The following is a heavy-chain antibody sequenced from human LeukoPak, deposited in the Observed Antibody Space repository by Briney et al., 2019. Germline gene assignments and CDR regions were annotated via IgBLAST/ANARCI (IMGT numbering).Heavy chain of an antibody. CDR1: GGSISSGDDY. D-gene: IGHD5-24*01. V-gene: IGHV4-31*03. J-gene: IGHJ5*02. CDR3: ARQRAATIPSDWFDP. Sequence: SRTLSLTCTVSGGSISSGDDYWSWIRQRPGKGLEWIGNISHSGSTYYNPSLKSRVNISVDTAKNQFSLRLTSVTAADTAVYYCARQRAATIPSDWFDPWGQGTLVTVSS. CDR2: ISHSGST.